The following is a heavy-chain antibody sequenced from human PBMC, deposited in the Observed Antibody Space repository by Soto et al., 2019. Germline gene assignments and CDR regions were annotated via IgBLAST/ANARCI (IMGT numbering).Heavy chain of an antibody. Sequence: GGSLRLSCAASGFTFSTYAMGWGRQAPGKGLEGVSLISPSGDSTYVPDSLKGRFTISRDSSKNTVFLQMNSLRAEDTAVYYCAKGRGQRHPYSRVLDHWGQGTLVTVSS. CDR2: ISPSGDST. V-gene: IGHV3-23*01. D-gene: IGHD2-21*01. CDR3: AKGRGQRHPYSRVLDH. CDR1: GFTFSTYA. J-gene: IGHJ4*02.